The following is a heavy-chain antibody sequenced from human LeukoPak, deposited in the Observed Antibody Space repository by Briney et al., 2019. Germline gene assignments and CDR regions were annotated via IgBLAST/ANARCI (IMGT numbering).Heavy chain of an antibody. CDR1: GGSISSYY. CDR2: IYYSGST. J-gene: IGHJ4*02. Sequence: SETLSLTCTVSGGSISSYYWSWIRQPPGKGLEWTGYIYYSGSTNYNPSLKSRVTISVDTSKNQFSLKLSSVTAADTAVYYCARDRGFEELVPFDYWGQGTLVTVSS. D-gene: IGHD1-26*01. V-gene: IGHV4-59*01. CDR3: ARDRGFEELVPFDY.